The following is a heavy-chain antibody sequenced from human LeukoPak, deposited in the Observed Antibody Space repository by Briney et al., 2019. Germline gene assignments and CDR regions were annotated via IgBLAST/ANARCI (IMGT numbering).Heavy chain of an antibody. J-gene: IGHJ4*02. V-gene: IGHV3-7*01. Sequence: AGGTLRLSCAASGFTFISYWMSWVRQAPGKRLGWVVNIKQDRREKYYVDSVKGRFTISRDNAKNSLYLQMNSLRAEDTAVYYCASASPELGYWGQGTLVTVSS. D-gene: IGHD6-13*01. CDR2: IKQDRREK. CDR1: GFTFISYW. CDR3: ASASPELGY.